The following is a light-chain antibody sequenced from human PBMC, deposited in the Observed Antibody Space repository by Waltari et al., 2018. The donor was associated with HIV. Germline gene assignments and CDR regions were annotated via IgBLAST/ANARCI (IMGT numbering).Light chain of an antibody. V-gene: IGKV1-5*03. CDR1: QNVNKW. J-gene: IGKJ2*02. CDR3: QHYDSYSCT. CDR2: KAS. Sequence: DIPASHSPSHLSPSVGDRRTFTCRASQNVNKWLAWYQQKPGKAPTLLIYKASSLKSGVPSRFGVSGSGTEFTLTISSLQPDDCATYYCQHYDSYSCTFGQGTKVEIK.